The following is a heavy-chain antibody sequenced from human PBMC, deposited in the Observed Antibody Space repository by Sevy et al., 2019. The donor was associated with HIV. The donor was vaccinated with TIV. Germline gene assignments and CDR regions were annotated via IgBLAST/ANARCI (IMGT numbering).Heavy chain of an antibody. CDR2: ISYDGSNK. Sequence: GGSLRLSCAASGFTFSSYGMHWVRQAPGKGLEWVAVISYDGSNKYYADSVKGRFTISRDNSKNTLYLQMNSLRAEDTAVYYCANYQQRAASIEYWGQGTLVTVSS. J-gene: IGHJ4*02. V-gene: IGHV3-30*18. CDR3: ANYQQRAASIEY. D-gene: IGHD2-2*01. CDR1: GFTFSSYG.